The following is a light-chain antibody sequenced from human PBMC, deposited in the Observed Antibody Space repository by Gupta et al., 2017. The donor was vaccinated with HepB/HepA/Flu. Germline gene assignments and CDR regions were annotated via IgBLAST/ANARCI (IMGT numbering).Light chain of an antibody. CDR2: SKN. V-gene: IGLV1-44*01. CDR3: AAWDDSLIGLV. CDR1: SSNIGSNI. J-gene: IGLJ3*02. Sequence: QSVLTQPPSASGTPGQRITISCSGSSSNIGSNIVNWYQQLPGTAPKLLISSKNQRPSGVPDRFSGSKSGTSASLAISGLQSEDEAEYYCAAWDDSLIGLVFGGGTRLTVL.